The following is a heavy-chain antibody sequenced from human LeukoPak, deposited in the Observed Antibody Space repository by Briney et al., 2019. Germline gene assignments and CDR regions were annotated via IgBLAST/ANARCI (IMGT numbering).Heavy chain of an antibody. D-gene: IGHD6-19*01. CDR3: AKDWYSSGYDVFDI. J-gene: IGHJ3*02. Sequence: PGGSLRLSCAASGFTFHSYAMHWVRQAPGKGLEWVSGISSNSGSIGYADSVKGRFTISRDNAKNSLYLQMNSLRAEDTALYYCAKDWYSSGYDVFDIWGQGTMVTVSS. CDR1: GFTFHSYA. V-gene: IGHV3-9*01. CDR2: ISSNSGSI.